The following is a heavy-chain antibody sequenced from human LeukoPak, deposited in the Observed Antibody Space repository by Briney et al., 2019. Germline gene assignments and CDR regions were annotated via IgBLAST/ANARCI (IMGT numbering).Heavy chain of an antibody. CDR1: GFTFSGSG. CDR2: IWSSGNNI. D-gene: IGHD2-15*01. CDR3: ARDIGDCSSGRCYSDYIHY. V-gene: IGHV3-33*01. Sequence: GRSLRLSCAASGFTFSGSGMHWVRQAPGKGLEGVAIIWSSGNNIHYADSVRGRFTISRGNSRNTLYLQMDSLRAEDTAVYYCARDIGDCSSGRCYSDYIHYWGQGTLVTVSS. J-gene: IGHJ4*02.